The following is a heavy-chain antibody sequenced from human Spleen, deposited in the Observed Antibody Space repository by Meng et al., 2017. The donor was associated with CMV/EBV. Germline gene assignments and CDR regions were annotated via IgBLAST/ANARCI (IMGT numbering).Heavy chain of an antibody. CDR1: GYTFTSYD. CDR2: MNPNSGNT. Sequence: ASVKVSCKASGYTFTSYDINWVRQATGQGLEWMGWMNPNSGNTGYAQKFQGRVTITRDMSTSTAYMELSSLRSEDTAVYYCAAEGPELELAYYYGMDVWGQGTTVTVSS. D-gene: IGHD1-7*01. J-gene: IGHJ6*02. CDR3: AAEGPELELAYYYGMDV. V-gene: IGHV1-8*01.